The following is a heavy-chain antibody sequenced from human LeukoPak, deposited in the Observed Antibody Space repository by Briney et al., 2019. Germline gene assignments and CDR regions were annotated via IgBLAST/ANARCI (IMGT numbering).Heavy chain of an antibody. D-gene: IGHD6-19*01. CDR2: IWYDGSKS. Sequence: GGSLRLSCAASGFTFSRFAMHWVRQAPGEGPEWVALIWYDGSKSFYADSVKGRFTIPRDNSKNTLSLQMSSLRGDDTAVYYCAKEPKEWLGAFEIWGQGAFVTVSS. V-gene: IGHV3-33*06. J-gene: IGHJ3*02. CDR3: AKEPKEWLGAFEI. CDR1: GFTFSRFA.